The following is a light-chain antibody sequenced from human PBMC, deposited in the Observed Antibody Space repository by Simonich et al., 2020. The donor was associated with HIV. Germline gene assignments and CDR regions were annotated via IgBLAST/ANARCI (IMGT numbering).Light chain of an antibody. CDR1: QSVLYSSNNKNY. Sequence: DIVMTQSPDSLTVSLGERATINCKSSQSVLYSSNNKNYLAWYQQKPGQPPKLLLYWASTRESGVPDRFSGSGSGTDFTLTISSLQAEDVAVYYCQQYYSTHWTFGQGTKVEIK. CDR3: QQYYSTHWT. V-gene: IGKV4-1*01. J-gene: IGKJ1*01. CDR2: WAS.